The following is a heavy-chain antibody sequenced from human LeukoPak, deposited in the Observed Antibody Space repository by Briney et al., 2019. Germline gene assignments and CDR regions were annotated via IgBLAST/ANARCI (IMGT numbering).Heavy chain of an antibody. Sequence: PSETLSLTCTVSGGSISSYYWSCIRQPPGKGLEWIGYIYYSGSTNYNPSLKSRVTISVDTSKNQFSLKLSSVTAADTAVYYCARCSKAGISAAGSPYYHYGMDVWGQGTTVTVSS. V-gene: IGHV4-59*01. CDR2: IYYSGST. CDR3: ARCSKAGISAAGSPYYHYGMDV. CDR1: GGSISSYY. J-gene: IGHJ6*02. D-gene: IGHD6-13*01.